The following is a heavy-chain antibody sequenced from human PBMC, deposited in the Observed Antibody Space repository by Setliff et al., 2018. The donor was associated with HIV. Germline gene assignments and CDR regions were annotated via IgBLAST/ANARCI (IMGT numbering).Heavy chain of an antibody. D-gene: IGHD6-13*01. J-gene: IGHJ4*02. CDR3: ARDGYSSSWYVISGSFDY. CDR1: GGSISSGDYY. CDR2: IYYSGST. Sequence: SETLSLTCTVSGGSISSGDYYWSWIRQPPGKGLEWIGYIYYSGSTYYNPSLKSRVTISVDTSENQFSLKLSSVTAADTAVYYCARDGYSSSWYVISGSFDYWGQGILVTVSS. V-gene: IGHV4-30-4*08.